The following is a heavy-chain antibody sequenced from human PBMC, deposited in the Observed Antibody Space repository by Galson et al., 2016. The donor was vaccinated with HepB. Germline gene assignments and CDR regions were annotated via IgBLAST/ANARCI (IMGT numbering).Heavy chain of an antibody. CDR2: ITSSSSSI. Sequence: SLRLSCAASGFTLSSHSMNWVRQAPGKGLEWVSYITSSSSSIYYADSVKGRFTISRDNAKNSLSLQMNSLRGEDTAVYYCAREGYGDFDQIPNYYYYGLDVWGQGTTVTVSS. CDR3: AREGYGDFDQIPNYYYYGLDV. J-gene: IGHJ6*02. D-gene: IGHD4-17*01. V-gene: IGHV3-48*01. CDR1: GFTLSSHS.